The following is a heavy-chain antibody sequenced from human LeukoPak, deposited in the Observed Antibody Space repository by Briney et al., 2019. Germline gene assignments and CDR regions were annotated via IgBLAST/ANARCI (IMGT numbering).Heavy chain of an antibody. J-gene: IGHJ4*02. V-gene: IGHV4-59*02. CDR2: IHYSGST. Sequence: SETLSLTCTVSGGTVSSYYWNWIRQPPGKGLEWIGYIHYSGSTNYNPSLKSRVTISVDTSKNQFTLKLNSVTAADTAVYYCARSDSGSYFLDYWGKGTLVTVCS. CDR1: GGTVSSYY. D-gene: IGHD1-26*01. CDR3: ARSDSGSYFLDY.